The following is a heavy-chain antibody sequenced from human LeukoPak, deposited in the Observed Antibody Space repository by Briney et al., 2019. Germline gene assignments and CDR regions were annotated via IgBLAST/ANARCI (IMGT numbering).Heavy chain of an antibody. J-gene: IGHJ6*03. CDR3: AKDCPGDSSPEGVCHYYMDV. CDR1: GFTFSSYA. D-gene: IGHD6-13*01. CDR2: ISGTGT. Sequence: GGSLRLSCAASGFTFSSYAMMWVRQAPEKGLEWVSAISGTGTYYADSVKGRFTISRDNSKNTLYLHMTSLRAEDTAVYYCAKDCPGDSSPEGVCHYYMDVWGKGATVTVSS. V-gene: IGHV3-23*01.